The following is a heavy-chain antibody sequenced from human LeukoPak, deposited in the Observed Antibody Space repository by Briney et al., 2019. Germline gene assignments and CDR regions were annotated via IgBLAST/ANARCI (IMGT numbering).Heavy chain of an antibody. D-gene: IGHD2-2*01. V-gene: IGHV3-48*02. CDR3: ARAEGCSSTSCYWLYYYYGMDV. J-gene: IGHJ6*02. CDR2: IRSSGNTI. CDR1: GFTFSSYN. Sequence: PGGSLRLSCAASGFTFSSYNMNWVRQAPGKGLEWVSYIRSSGNTIYYADSVKGRFTISRDNAKNSLYLQMNSLRDEDTAVYYCARAEGCSSTSCYWLYYYYGMDVWGQGTTVTVSS.